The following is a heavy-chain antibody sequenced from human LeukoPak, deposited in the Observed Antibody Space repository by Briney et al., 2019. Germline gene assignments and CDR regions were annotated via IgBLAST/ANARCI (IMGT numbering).Heavy chain of an antibody. CDR1: GFTFSSYG. V-gene: IGHV3-33*05. CDR3: ARQHCSGGDCYFFD. Sequence: PGRSLRLSCAASGFTFSSYGMHWVRQAPGKGLEWVAVTSYDGSNKYYADSVKGRFTISRDNSKNTLYLQLNSLRAEDTAVYYCARQHCSGGDCYFFDWGQGTLVTVSS. J-gene: IGHJ4*02. D-gene: IGHD2-15*01. CDR2: TSYDGSNK.